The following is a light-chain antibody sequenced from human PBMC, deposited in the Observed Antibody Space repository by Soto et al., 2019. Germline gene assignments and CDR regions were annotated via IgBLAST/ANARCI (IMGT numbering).Light chain of an antibody. CDR3: QSYDSSLSGVV. CDR1: SSNIGAGYD. CDR2: GDP. Sequence: QSVLTQPPSVSGAPGHRVTISCTGSSSNIGAGYDVYWYQQLPGTVPKLLTYGDPNRPSGVPDRFSGSMSGTSASLAITGLQADDEADYYCQSYDSSLSGVVFGGGTKLTVL. J-gene: IGLJ3*02. V-gene: IGLV1-40*01.